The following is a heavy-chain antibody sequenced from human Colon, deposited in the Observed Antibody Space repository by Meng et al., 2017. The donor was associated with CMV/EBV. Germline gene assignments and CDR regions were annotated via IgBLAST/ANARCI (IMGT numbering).Heavy chain of an antibody. V-gene: IGHV4-59*01. Sequence: SETLSLTCTVSGGSISTYYWSWIRQPPGKGLEWLGDIYYSGRTTYNPALNSRVTISVDTSKNQFSLKLSSVTPADTAVYFCARDSDISRPYYYYGMDVWGQGTTVTVSS. J-gene: IGHJ6*02. CDR3: ARDSDISRPYYYYGMDV. CDR2: IYYSGRT. CDR1: GGSISTYY. D-gene: IGHD3-3*02.